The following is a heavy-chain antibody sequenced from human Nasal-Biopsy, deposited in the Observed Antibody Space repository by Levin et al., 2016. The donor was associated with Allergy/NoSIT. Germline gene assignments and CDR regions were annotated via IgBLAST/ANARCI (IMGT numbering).Heavy chain of an antibody. D-gene: IGHD6-19*01. CDR1: GGSISSGSYY. Sequence: SETLSLTCTVSGGSISSGSYYWSWIRQPAGKGLELIGRIYTSGSTNYNPSLESRVTISVDTSKNQFTLKLNSVTAADTAVYYCARGGASGSGRFDCWGQGTLVTVSS. V-gene: IGHV4-61*02. J-gene: IGHJ4*02. CDR3: ARGGASGSGRFDC. CDR2: IYTSGST.